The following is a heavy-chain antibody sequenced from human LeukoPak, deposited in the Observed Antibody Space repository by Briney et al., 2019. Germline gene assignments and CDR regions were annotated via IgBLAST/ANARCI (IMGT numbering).Heavy chain of an antibody. CDR2: IIPIFNTA. D-gene: IGHD2-21*01. V-gene: IGHV1-69*06. Sequence: SVKVSCKASGDSFDIYVINWVRQPPGQGLEWMGRIIPIFNTANYAQKFQGRVTITADKSTTTAYMELTNLRSDDTAVYFCARNCGGGANCYNLFGMDVWGQGTTVTVSS. CDR3: ARNCGGGANCYNLFGMDV. J-gene: IGHJ6*02. CDR1: GDSFDIYV.